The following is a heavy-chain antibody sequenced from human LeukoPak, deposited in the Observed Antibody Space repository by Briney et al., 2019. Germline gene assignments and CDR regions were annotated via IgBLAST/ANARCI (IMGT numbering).Heavy chain of an antibody. CDR1: GFTFSRFV. D-gene: IGHD3-16*01. CDR3: AKAAWGSTGIYYFGY. J-gene: IGHJ4*02. V-gene: IGHV3-23*01. CDR2: ISGSGGST. Sequence: GGSLRLSCAASGFTFSRFVMSWVRQAPGKGLEWVSTISGSGGSTYFADSVKGRFTISRDNSKNTLYLQMNSLRAEDTAVYYCAKAAWGSTGIYYFGYWGQGTLVTVSS.